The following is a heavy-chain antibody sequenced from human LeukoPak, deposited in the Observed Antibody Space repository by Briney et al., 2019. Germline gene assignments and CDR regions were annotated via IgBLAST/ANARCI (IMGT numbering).Heavy chain of an antibody. D-gene: IGHD6-13*01. Sequence: GESLKISCKSSGYSFTSYWISWVRQMPGKGLEWMGRIDPSDSYTNYSPSFQGHVTISADKSISTAYLQWSSLKASDTAMYYCARWNRGIAAAGGWGQGTLVTVSS. CDR3: ARWNRGIAAAGG. J-gene: IGHJ4*02. CDR1: GYSFTSYW. CDR2: IDPSDSYT. V-gene: IGHV5-10-1*01.